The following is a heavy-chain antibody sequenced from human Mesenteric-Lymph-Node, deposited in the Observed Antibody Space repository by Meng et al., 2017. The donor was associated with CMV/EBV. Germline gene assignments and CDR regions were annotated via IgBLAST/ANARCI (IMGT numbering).Heavy chain of an antibody. CDR1: GYTFTGYY. CDR3: ARVSLPYGMDV. Sequence: ASVKVSCKASGYTFTGYYIHWVRQAPGQGLERMGRMNPNSGKTDYTQRFRGRVTMTKNTSLGTAYLEMSSLTFEDTAVYYCARVSLPYGMDVWGQGTTVTVSS. J-gene: IGHJ6*02. V-gene: IGHV1-8*01. CDR2: MNPNSGKT.